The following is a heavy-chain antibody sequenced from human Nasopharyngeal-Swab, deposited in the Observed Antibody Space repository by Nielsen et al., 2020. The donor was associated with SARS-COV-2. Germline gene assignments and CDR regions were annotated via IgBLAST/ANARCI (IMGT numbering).Heavy chain of an antibody. J-gene: IGHJ5*02. D-gene: IGHD6-19*01. CDR2: ISAYNGNT. V-gene: IGHV1-18*04. CDR3: ATGGSGSSGWYAGFDP. CDR1: GYTFTSYG. Sequence: ASVKVSCKASGYTFTSYGISWVRQAPGQGLEWMGWISAYNGNTNYAQKLQGRVTMTEDTSTDTAYMELSSLRSEDTAVYYCATGGSGSSGWYAGFDPWGQGTLVTVSS.